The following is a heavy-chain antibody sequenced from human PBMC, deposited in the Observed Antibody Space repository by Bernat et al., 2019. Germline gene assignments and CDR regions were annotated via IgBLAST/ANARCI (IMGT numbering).Heavy chain of an antibody. V-gene: IGHV3-33*01. CDR3: ASSYQLLNAFDI. D-gene: IGHD2-2*01. CDR1: GFTFSSYG. J-gene: IGHJ3*02. CDR2: IWYDGSNK. Sequence: QVQLVESGGGVVQPGRSLRLSCAASGFTFSSYGMHWVRQAPGKGLEWVAVIWYDGSNKYYADSVKGRFTISRDNSKNTLYLQMNSLRAEDTAVYYCASSYQLLNAFDIWRQGTMVTVSS.